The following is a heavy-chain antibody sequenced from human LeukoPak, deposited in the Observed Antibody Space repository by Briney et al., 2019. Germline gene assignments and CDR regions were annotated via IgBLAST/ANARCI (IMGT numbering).Heavy chain of an antibody. Sequence: PSETLSLTCAVYGGSFSGYYWSWIRQPAGKGLEWIGRIYTSGSTNYNPSLKSRVTMSVDTSKNQFSLKLSSVTAADTAVYYCARDRDDFWSGSYFDYWGQGTLVTVSS. CDR2: IYTSGST. D-gene: IGHD3-3*01. V-gene: IGHV4-4*07. CDR3: ARDRDDFWSGSYFDY. J-gene: IGHJ4*02. CDR1: GGSFSGYY.